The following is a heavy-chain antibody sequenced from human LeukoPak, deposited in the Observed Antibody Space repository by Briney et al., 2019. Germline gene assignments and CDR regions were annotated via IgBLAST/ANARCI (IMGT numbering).Heavy chain of an antibody. CDR2: IRSKANSYAT. D-gene: IGHD3-3*01. J-gene: IGHJ4*02. Sequence: GGSLRLSCAASGFTFSGSAMHWVRQASGKGLEWVGRIRSKANSYATAYASSVKGRFTISRDDSKNTAYLQMNSLKTEDTAVYYCTNDFWSGYHHDYWGQGTLVTVSS. CDR1: GFTFSGSA. CDR3: TNDFWSGYHHDY. V-gene: IGHV3-73*01.